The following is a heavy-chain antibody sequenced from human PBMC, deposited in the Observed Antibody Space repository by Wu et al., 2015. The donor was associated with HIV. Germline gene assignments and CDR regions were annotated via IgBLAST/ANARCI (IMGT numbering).Heavy chain of an antibody. CDR3: AREAWNSLGWLGFDI. CDR2: IFSNGNT. CDR1: DSLTSGDYY. J-gene: IGHJ3*02. V-gene: IGHV4-30-4*08. D-gene: IGHD1-7*01. Sequence: QVQLQESGPGLVKPSQTLSLTCSLSDSLTSGDYYWTWIRQSPGKGLEWIGYIFSNGNTKYSPSLQSRVTISLDMSNNRFSLKLTSVTAADTGMYYCAREAWNSLGWLGFDIWGQGTMVTVSS.